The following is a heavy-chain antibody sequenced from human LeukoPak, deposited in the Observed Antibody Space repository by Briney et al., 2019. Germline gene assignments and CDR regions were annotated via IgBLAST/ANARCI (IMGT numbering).Heavy chain of an antibody. D-gene: IGHD3-10*01. J-gene: IGHJ6*03. CDR1: GGSISSYY. Sequence: SETLSLTCTVSGGSISSYYWGWIRQPPGKGLEWIGSIYYSGSTYYNPSLKSRVTISVDTSKNQFSLKLSSVTAADTAVYYCARRGFTMVRGVTKNYYYYYMDVWGKGTTVTISS. V-gene: IGHV4-39*01. CDR3: ARRGFTMVRGVTKNYYYYYMDV. CDR2: IYYSGST.